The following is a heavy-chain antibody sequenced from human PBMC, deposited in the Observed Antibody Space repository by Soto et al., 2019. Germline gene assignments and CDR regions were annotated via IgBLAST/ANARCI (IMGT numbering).Heavy chain of an antibody. V-gene: IGHV1-69*01. CDR1: GDTFIGYS. CDR2: VIPTQRTT. D-gene: IGHD6-19*01. Sequence: QVQLVQSGAEVKKPGTSVRVSCKASGDTFIGYSISWVRQAPGQGLEWMGWVIPTQRTTKYAQRFQGRVTMSVDQFASTTYMELSSLRPEDTALYYCVIVRLIVAVSVGRMDVWGQGTTVTVSS. CDR3: VIVRLIVAVSVGRMDV. J-gene: IGHJ6*02.